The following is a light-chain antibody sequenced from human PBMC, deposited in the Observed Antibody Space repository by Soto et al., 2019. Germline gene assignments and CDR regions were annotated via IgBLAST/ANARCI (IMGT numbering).Light chain of an antibody. V-gene: IGKV3-15*01. J-gene: IGKJ1*01. CDR1: QSVGSN. Sequence: IVNTQSPATLSVSPGEGATLSCRASQSVGSNVAWYQQIPGQGPRLLIYGASTRATGVPARFSGTGSGTEFALTINSLQSEDFAVYYCQQYNDWPPSTFGQGTKVDIK. CDR2: GAS. CDR3: QQYNDWPPST.